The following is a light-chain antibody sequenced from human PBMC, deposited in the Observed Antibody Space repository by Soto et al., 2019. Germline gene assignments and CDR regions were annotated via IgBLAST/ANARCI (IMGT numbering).Light chain of an antibody. CDR1: QSLLHSNGYNY. V-gene: IGKV2-28*01. CDR2: WAS. J-gene: IGKJ1*01. Sequence: DFVMTQSPLSLPVTPGEPASISCRSSQSLLHSNGYNYLDWYLQKPGQSPQLLIYWASNRASGVPDRSCGSGARTDFTMKINRVEAEDVGVYFGDQGLQSPPSFGQGTKVEIK. CDR3: DQGLQSPPS.